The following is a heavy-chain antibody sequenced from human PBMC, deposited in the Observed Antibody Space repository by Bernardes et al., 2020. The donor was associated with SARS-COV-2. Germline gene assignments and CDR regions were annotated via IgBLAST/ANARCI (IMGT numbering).Heavy chain of an antibody. D-gene: IGHD6-13*01. CDR3: ARLAAGGSNYYYDMDV. J-gene: IGHJ6*02. V-gene: IGHV4-4*02. Sequence: SETLSLTCAVSGGSISSSKWWSWVRQPPGKGLEWIGEIYHSGSTNYNPSLKSRVTISVDKSKNQFSLKLSSVTAADTAVYYCARLAAGGSNYYYDMDVWGQGTTVTVSS. CDR1: GGSISSSKW. CDR2: IYHSGST.